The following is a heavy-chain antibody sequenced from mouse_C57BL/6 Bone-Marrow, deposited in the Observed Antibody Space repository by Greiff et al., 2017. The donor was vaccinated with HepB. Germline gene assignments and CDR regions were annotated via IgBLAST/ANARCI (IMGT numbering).Heavy chain of an antibody. J-gene: IGHJ3*01. CDR3: ARHEDAYGDYPSWFAY. Sequence: VQLQQSGAELVKPGASVKLSCKASGYTFTEYTIHWVKQRPGQGLEWIGLFYTGSGSIKYNEKFKDKATLTADNTSSTDYMELIRLTSDSSAVYFWARHEDAYGDYPSWFAYWGQGTLVTVSA. CDR1: GYTFTEYT. V-gene: IGHV1-62-2*01. CDR2: FYTGSGSI. D-gene: IGHD2-13*01.